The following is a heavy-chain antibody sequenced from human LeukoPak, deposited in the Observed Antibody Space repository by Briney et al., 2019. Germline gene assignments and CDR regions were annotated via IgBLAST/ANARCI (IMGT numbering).Heavy chain of an antibody. CDR3: AGISSSFIVGAFDI. Sequence: ASVKVSCKASGYSFSNYAMNWVRQAPGQGLEWMGWINPNSGGTNYAQKFQGRVTMTRDTSISTAYMELSRLRSDDTAVYYCAGISSSFIVGAFDIWGQGTMVTVSS. CDR2: INPNSGGT. D-gene: IGHD6-13*01. V-gene: IGHV1-2*02. J-gene: IGHJ3*02. CDR1: GYSFSNYA.